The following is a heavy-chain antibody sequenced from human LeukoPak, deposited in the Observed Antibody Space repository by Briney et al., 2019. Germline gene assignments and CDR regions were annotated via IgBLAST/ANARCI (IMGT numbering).Heavy chain of an antibody. CDR3: TRQAWGSDVGY. Sequence: GGSLRLSCAASGFTFSGSAMHWVRQASGKGLEWVGRIRSKANSYATAYAASVKGRFTISRDDSKNTAYLQMNSLKTEDTAVYYCTRQAWGSDVGYWGQGTPVTVSS. D-gene: IGHD3-16*01. CDR2: IRSKANSYAT. V-gene: IGHV3-73*01. CDR1: GFTFSGSA. J-gene: IGHJ4*02.